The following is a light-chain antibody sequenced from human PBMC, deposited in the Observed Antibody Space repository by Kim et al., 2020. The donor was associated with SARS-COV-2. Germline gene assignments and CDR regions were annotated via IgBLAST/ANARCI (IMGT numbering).Light chain of an antibody. V-gene: IGLV1-44*01. Sequence: GQRVTMSCSGSNSNIGTHTVHWFQQLPGTAPRLLIYSDNQRASGVPDRISGSKSGTSASLAIGGLQSEDEADYYCAAWDDSLNGPGFGGGTKLTVL. CDR1: NSNIGTHT. CDR2: SDN. CDR3: AAWDDSLNGPG. J-gene: IGLJ2*01.